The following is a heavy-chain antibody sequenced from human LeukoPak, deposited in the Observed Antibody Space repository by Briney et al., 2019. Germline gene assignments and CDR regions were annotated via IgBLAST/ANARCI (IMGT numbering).Heavy chain of an antibody. Sequence: TSETLSLTCTVSGGSISSSSYYWGWIRQPPGKGLEWIGSIYYSGSTYYNPSLKSRVTISVDTSMNQFSLKLSSVTAADTAVYYCARSDDYVWGSNDYWGQGTLVTASS. CDR2: IYYSGST. J-gene: IGHJ4*02. D-gene: IGHD3-16*01. CDR3: ARSDDYVWGSNDY. V-gene: IGHV4-39*01. CDR1: GGSISSSSYY.